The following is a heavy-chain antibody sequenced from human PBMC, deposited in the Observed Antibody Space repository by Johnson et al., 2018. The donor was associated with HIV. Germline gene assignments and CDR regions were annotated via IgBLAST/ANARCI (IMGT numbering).Heavy chain of an antibody. D-gene: IGHD3-3*01. CDR1: GFTFSSYA. V-gene: IGHV3-30*18. J-gene: IGHJ3*01. CDR3: AKDATDFDFWSGPGPDHGISDV. CDR2: ISSDGSNK. Sequence: QVQLVESGGGVVQPGRSLRLSCAASGFTFSSYAMHWVRQAPGKGLEWVAVISSDGSNKYYADSLKGRFTISRDNSKNTLYLQMNSLRAEDMAVYYCAKDATDFDFWSGPGPDHGISDVWGQGTMVTVSS.